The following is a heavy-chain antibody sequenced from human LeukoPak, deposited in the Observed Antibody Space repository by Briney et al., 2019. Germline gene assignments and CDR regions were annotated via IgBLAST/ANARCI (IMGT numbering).Heavy chain of an antibody. CDR2: ISSSSSYI. J-gene: IGHJ4*02. Sequence: GRSLRLSCAASGFTFSSYSMNWVRQAPGKGLEWVSSISSSSSYIYYADSVKGRFTISRDNAKNSLYLQMNSLRGEDTAVYYCAREVQDYYDSSDIDYWGQGTLVTVSS. CDR3: AREVQDYYDSSDIDY. V-gene: IGHV3-21*01. CDR1: GFTFSSYS. D-gene: IGHD3-22*01.